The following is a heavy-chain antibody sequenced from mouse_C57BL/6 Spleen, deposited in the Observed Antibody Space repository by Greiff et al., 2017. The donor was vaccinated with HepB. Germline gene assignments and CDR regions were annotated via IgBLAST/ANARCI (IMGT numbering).Heavy chain of an antibody. CDR3: AREYLDGGFAY. CDR1: GFTFSSYA. D-gene: IGHD5-1*01. V-gene: IGHV5-4*01. Sequence: EVKVVESGGGLVKPGGSLKLSCAASGFTFSSYAMSWVRQTPEKRLEWVATISDGGSYTYYPDNVKGRFTISRDNAKNNLYLQMSHLKSEDTAMYYCAREYLDGGFAYWGQGTLVTVSA. J-gene: IGHJ3*01. CDR2: ISDGGSYT.